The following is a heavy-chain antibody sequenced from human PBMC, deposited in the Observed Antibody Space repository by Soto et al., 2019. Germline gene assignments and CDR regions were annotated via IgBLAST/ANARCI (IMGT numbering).Heavy chain of an antibody. J-gene: IGHJ4*02. V-gene: IGHV4-4*02. CDR1: GGSISSSNW. CDR2: IYHSGST. Sequence: QVQLQESGPGLVKPSGTLSLTCAVSGGSISSSNWWSWVRQPPGKGLEWIGEIYHSGSTNYNPSIRSRVTISVDKSKNQFSLKLSSLTAADTAVYYCARGQTVVVVVAATPLDYWGQGTLVTVSS. D-gene: IGHD2-15*01. CDR3: ARGQTVVVVVAATPLDY.